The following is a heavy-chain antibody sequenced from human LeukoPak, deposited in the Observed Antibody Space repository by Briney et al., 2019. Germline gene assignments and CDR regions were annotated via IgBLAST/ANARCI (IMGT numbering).Heavy chain of an antibody. V-gene: IGHV3-11*01. CDR2: VSNSGSSI. Sequence: GGSLRLSCAASGFTFSDEYMGWIRQAPGKGLEWISCVSNSGSSIYYADSVKGRFSISRDNVKNSLYLQMNSLRAEDTAVYYCAKEGFDSWGQGTLVTVSS. CDR1: GFTFSDEY. CDR3: AKEGFDS. J-gene: IGHJ4*02.